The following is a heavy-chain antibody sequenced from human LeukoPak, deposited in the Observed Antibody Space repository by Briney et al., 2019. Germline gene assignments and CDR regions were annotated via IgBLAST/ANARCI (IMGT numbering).Heavy chain of an antibody. Sequence: SETLSLTCTVSGGSIRGYFWSWIRQPPGKGVEWIGHIYSSGSTTYTPSLQGRVTISLDTSKNQFSLKLSSVTAADTAVYYCARHYDSGSYPLDFWGQGTLVTVSS. CDR3: ARHYDSGSYPLDF. J-gene: IGHJ4*02. CDR1: GGSIRGYF. CDR2: IYSSGST. V-gene: IGHV4-59*08. D-gene: IGHD3-10*01.